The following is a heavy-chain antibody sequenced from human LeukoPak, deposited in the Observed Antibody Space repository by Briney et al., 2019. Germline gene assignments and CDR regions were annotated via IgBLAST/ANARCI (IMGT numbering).Heavy chain of an antibody. CDR2: INHSGST. Sequence: SETLSLTCTVSGGSISSSSYYWSWIRQPPGKGLEWIGEINHSGSTNYNPSLKSRVTISVDTSKNQFSLKLSSVTAADTAVYYCARTTVTKRRAQNWFDPWGQGTLVTVSS. D-gene: IGHD4-11*01. CDR1: GGSISSSSYY. J-gene: IGHJ5*02. V-gene: IGHV4-39*07. CDR3: ARTTVTKRRAQNWFDP.